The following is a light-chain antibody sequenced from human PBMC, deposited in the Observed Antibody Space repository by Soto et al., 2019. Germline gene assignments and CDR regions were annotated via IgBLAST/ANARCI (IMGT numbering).Light chain of an antibody. J-gene: IGKJ5*01. Sequence: DIQMTQSPSPLSASVGDRVTITCRASQSISSYLNWYQQKPGKAPNLLMYTASNLQSGVPSRFSGSGSGTDFTLTISSLQPEDFATYYCQQSYSTPISFGQGTRLEIK. CDR1: QSISSY. V-gene: IGKV1-39*01. CDR3: QQSYSTPIS. CDR2: TAS.